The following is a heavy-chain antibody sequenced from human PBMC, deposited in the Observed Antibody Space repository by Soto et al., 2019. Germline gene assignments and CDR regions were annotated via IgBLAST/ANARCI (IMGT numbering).Heavy chain of an antibody. CDR1: GSSISSYY. CDR3: PAYYYDSSGYQLDY. D-gene: IGHD3-22*01. Sequence: TSETLSLTCTVSGSSISSYYWSWIRQPPGKGLEGIGYIYYSGSTNYNPSLKSRVTISVDTSKNQFSLKLSSVTAADTAVYYCPAYYYDSSGYQLDYWGQGTLVTVSS. V-gene: IGHV4-59*01. J-gene: IGHJ4*02. CDR2: IYYSGST.